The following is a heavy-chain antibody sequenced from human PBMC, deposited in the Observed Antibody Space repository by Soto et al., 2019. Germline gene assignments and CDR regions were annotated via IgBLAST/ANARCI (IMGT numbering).Heavy chain of an antibody. CDR2: ISGSGGST. CDR3: AKGPGYYDYVWGSYPAFDY. V-gene: IGHV3-23*01. Sequence: GGSLRLSCAASGFTFSSYAMSWVRQAPGKGLEWVSAISGSGGSTYYADSVKGRFTISRDNSKNTLYLQMNSLRAEDTAVYYCAKGPGYYDYVWGSYPAFDYWGQGTLVTVS. J-gene: IGHJ4*02. D-gene: IGHD3-16*02. CDR1: GFTFSSYA.